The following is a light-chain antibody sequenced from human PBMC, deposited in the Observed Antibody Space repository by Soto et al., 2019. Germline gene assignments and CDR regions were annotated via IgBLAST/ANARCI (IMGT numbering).Light chain of an antibody. CDR2: GAS. J-gene: IGKJ1*01. Sequence: EIVMTQSPAPLSVSPGERTTLSCRASQSVSSNLAWYQQKPGQAPRLLIYGASTRATGIPARFSGSGSGTEFTLTISSLQSEDFAVYYCQQYNNWPPGRTFGQGTKVDI. CDR1: QSVSSN. V-gene: IGKV3-15*01. CDR3: QQYNNWPPGRT.